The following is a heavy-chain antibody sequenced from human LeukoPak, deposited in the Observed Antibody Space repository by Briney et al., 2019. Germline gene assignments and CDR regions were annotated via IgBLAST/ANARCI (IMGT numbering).Heavy chain of an antibody. J-gene: IGHJ4*02. V-gene: IGHV3-53*01. CDR2: IYSGGST. CDR1: VFTVSSNY. CDR3: AREASYYDSSRDY. D-gene: IGHD3-22*01. Sequence: GGSLRLSCAASVFTVSSNYMSWVRQAPGKGLEWVSVIYSGGSTYYADSVKGRFTISRDNSKNTLYLQMNSLRAEDTAVYYCAREASYYDSSRDYWGQGTLVTVSS.